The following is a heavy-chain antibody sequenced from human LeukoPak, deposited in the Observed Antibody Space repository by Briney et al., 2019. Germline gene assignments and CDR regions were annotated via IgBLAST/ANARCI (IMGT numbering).Heavy chain of an antibody. CDR3: ARILEGSGAAFDI. Sequence: PSETLSLTCIVSGGSMNNYYWSWIRQPPGKGLEWIAYIHYTGITNYNPFLKSRVTISLDTSKNQFSLKLNSVTAADTAFYYCARILEGSGAAFDIWSQGTMVTVSS. CDR1: GGSMNNYY. V-gene: IGHV4-59*01. J-gene: IGHJ3*02. CDR2: IHYTGIT. D-gene: IGHD1-26*01.